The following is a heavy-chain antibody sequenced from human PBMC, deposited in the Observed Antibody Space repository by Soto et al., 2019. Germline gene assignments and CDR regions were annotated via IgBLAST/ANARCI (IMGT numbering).Heavy chain of an antibody. CDR2: ICGDGSNT. CDR3: AKERWRKDIVVVPAADDY. J-gene: IGHJ4*02. V-gene: IGHV3-33*06. Sequence: GGSLRLSCAASGFTFSSYGMHWVRQAPGKGLEWVAAICGDGSNTYYADSVKGRFTISRDNSKNTLYLQMNSLRAEDTAVYYCAKERWRKDIVVVPAADDYWGQGTLVTVSS. CDR1: GFTFSSYG. D-gene: IGHD2-2*01.